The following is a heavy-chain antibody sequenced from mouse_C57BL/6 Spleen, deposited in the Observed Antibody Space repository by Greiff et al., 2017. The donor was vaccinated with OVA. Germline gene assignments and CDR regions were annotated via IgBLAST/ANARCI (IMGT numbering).Heavy chain of an antibody. J-gene: IGHJ4*01. D-gene: IGHD3-2*02. CDR3: ARVNSSDSYAMDY. CDR1: GFTFTVYG. CDR2: ICSGSSTI. Sequence: EVQLVESGAGLVKPGGSLKLSCAASGFTFTVYGMHWVRQAPEKGLEWVAYICSGSSTIYYADTVNGRFTITRDNAKNTLFLQMTSLRSEDAAMYYCARVNSSDSYAMDYWGQGTSVTVSA. V-gene: IGHV5-17*01.